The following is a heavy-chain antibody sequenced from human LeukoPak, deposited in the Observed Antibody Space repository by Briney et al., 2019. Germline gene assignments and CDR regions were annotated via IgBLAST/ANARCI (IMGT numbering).Heavy chain of an antibody. Sequence: GGSLRLSCAASGFTFKHYWMAWVRLAPGKGLEWVAHIKEDGTQRYYVDSVEGRFTISRDDAKNSLYLQMNTLTDEDTAVYYGVRGGRELDYWGQGILVSVSS. CDR2: IKEDGTQR. CDR1: GFTFKHYW. D-gene: IGHD1-1*01. J-gene: IGHJ4*02. CDR3: VRGGRELDY. V-gene: IGHV3-7*01.